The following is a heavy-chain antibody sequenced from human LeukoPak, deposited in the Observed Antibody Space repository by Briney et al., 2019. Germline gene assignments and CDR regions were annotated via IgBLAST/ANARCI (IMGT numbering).Heavy chain of an antibody. D-gene: IGHD5-18*01. V-gene: IGHV3-74*01. CDR1: GFTFVSYW. Sequence: GGSLRLSCAASGFTFVSYWMHWLRQAPGKGLVWVSRINGYGSSTDFADSVKGRFTISRDNAKNTLYLQMNSLRAEDTAVYYCARDAPGNTALDYWGQGTLVTVSP. CDR2: INGYGSST. J-gene: IGHJ4*02. CDR3: ARDAPGNTALDY.